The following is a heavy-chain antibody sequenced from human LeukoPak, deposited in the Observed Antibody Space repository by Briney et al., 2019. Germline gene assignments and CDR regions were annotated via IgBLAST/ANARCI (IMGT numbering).Heavy chain of an antibody. CDR1: GYAFISYG. D-gene: IGHD4-17*01. CDR2: ISPYNGNT. V-gene: IGHV1-18*01. Sequence: AASVKVSCKAAGYAFISYGISWVRQAPGQGLEWMGWISPYNGNTNYAEKLLGRVTMTTDTSTNTAYIELRSLTADDTAVYYCARVVPDYGDYGDSWGQGNLVTVSS. CDR3: ARVVPDYGDYGDS. J-gene: IGHJ5*01.